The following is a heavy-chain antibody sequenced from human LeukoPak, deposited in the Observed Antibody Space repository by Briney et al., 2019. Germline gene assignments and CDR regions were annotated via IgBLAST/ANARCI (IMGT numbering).Heavy chain of an antibody. CDR1: GFTFNTYA. V-gene: IGHV3-23*01. Sequence: GGSLRLSCAASGFTFNTYAMSWVRQAPGKGLEWVSGISGSGGSTYYADSVKGRFTISRDNSKNTLYLQMNSLRAEDTAVYYCAKDSRIQLWLMGTYDAFDIWGQGTMVTVSS. J-gene: IGHJ3*02. D-gene: IGHD5-18*01. CDR2: ISGSGGST. CDR3: AKDSRIQLWLMGTYDAFDI.